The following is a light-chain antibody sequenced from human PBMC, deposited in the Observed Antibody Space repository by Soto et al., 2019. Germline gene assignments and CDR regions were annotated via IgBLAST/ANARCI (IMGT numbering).Light chain of an antibody. CDR2: DAS. CDR1: QSVSSTY. J-gene: IGKJ2*01. CDR3: QHYSNSPYT. Sequence: EIVLTQSPGTLSLSPGERATLSCRASQSVSSTYLAWYQQKVGQAPRLLIYDASNRATGIPDRFSGSGSGTDFNLTINRLEPGDFAVYYCQHYSNSPYTFGQGTKLEIK. V-gene: IGKV3-20*01.